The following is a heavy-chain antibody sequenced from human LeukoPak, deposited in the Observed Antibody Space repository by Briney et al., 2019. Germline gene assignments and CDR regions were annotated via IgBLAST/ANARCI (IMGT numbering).Heavy chain of an antibody. CDR2: LLRDGSG. V-gene: IGHV3-53*01. CDR3: ARDFYDFWSGYWV. D-gene: IGHD3-3*01. Sequence: GGSLRLSCAVSGLTVSSSYTTWVRQAPGKGLEWVSTLLRDGSGHYEDSVRGRFRVSRDDSKNILYLHMSTLRVEDTAVYYCARDFYDFWSGYWVWGQGTLVTVSS. CDR1: GLTVSSSY. J-gene: IGHJ4*02.